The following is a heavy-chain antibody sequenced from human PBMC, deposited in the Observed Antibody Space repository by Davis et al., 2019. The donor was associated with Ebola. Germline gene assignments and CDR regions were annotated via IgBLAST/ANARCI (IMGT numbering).Heavy chain of an antibody. D-gene: IGHD2-21*02. CDR3: ARRVTKSLDP. CDR1: GYRFTSYW. J-gene: IGHJ5*02. V-gene: IGHV5-51*01. Sequence: GESLKISCKGSGYRFTSYWIGWVRQMPGKGLEWMGSIYPGDSDTRYSPSFQGQVTISVDKSISTAYLQWSSLKASDTAMYYCARRVTKSLDPWGQGTLVTVSS. CDR2: IYPGDSDT.